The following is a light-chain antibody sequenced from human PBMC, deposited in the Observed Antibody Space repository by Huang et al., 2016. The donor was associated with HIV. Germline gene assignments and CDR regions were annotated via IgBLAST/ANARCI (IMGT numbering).Light chain of an antibody. CDR1: QDISNS. J-gene: IGKJ1*01. Sequence: DIQMTQSPSSLSASVGDRVTITCRASQDISNSLAWYQHKPGKAPKLLLFAASRLESGVPSSFSGTGSGTYYTLTINSLQPDDFATYYCQQYYSTPTFDQGTNVEIK. CDR2: AAS. CDR3: QQYYSTPT. V-gene: IGKV1-NL1*01.